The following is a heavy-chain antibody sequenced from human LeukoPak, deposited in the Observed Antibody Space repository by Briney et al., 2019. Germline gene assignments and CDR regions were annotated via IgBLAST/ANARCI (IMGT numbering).Heavy chain of an antibody. J-gene: IGHJ4*02. CDR3: ARDLDPLNY. CDR2: ISSSGSTI. V-gene: IGHV3-48*01. CDR1: GFTFSGYN. Sequence: GGSLRLSXAASGFTFSGYNLNWVRQAPGKGLDWVSYISSSGSTIYYANSVKGRFTVSRDNAKNSLFLQMNSLRAEDTAVYYCARDLDPLNYWGQGTLVTVSS. D-gene: IGHD3/OR15-3a*01.